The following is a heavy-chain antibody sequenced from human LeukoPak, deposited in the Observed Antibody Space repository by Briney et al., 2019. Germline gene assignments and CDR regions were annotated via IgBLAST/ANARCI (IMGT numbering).Heavy chain of an antibody. D-gene: IGHD3-10*01. CDR1: GFTFSSYG. J-gene: IGHJ4*02. CDR2: ISYDGSNK. V-gene: IGHV3-30*03. Sequence: PGGSLRLSCAVSGFTFSSYGMHWVRQAPGKGLEWVAVISYDGSNKYYADSVKGRFTISRDNSKNTLYLQMNSLRAEDTAVYYCALTMVRGVIISDPYFDYWGQGTLVTVSS. CDR3: ALTMVRGVIISDPYFDY.